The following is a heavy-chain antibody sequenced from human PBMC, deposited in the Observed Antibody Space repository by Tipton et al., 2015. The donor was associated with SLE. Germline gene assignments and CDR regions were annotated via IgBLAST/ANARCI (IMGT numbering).Heavy chain of an antibody. V-gene: IGHV3-23*01. CDR2: ISGSGGST. D-gene: IGHD2-15*01. J-gene: IGHJ4*02. CDR1: GFTFSSYA. CDR3: ARVGYCSGGSCYSASRVFDY. Sequence: GSLRLSCAASGFTFSSYAMSWVRQAPGKGLEWVSAISGSGGSTYYADSVKGRFTISRDNSKNTLYLQMNSLRAEDTAVYYCARVGYCSGGSCYSASRVFDYWGQGTLVTVSS.